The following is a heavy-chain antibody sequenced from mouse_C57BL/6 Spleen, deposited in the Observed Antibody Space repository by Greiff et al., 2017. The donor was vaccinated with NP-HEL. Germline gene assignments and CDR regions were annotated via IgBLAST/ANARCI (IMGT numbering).Heavy chain of an antibody. CDR3: ARTIYYDYDEEYYYAMDY. V-gene: IGHV5-17*01. J-gene: IGHJ4*01. CDR2: ISSGSSTI. D-gene: IGHD2-4*01. Sequence: EVQVVESGGGLVKPGGSLKLSCAASGFTFSDYGMHWVRQAPEKGLEWVAYISSGSSTIYYADTVKGRFTISRDNAKNTLFLQMTSLRSEDTAMYYCARTIYYDYDEEYYYAMDYWGQGTSVTVSS. CDR1: GFTFSDYG.